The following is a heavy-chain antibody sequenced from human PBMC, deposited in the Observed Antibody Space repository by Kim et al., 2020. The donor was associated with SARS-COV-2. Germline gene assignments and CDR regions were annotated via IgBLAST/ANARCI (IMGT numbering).Heavy chain of an antibody. D-gene: IGHD3-22*01. J-gene: IGHJ4*02. Sequence: ASVKVSCKASGYTFTSYGIIWVRQAPGQGLEWMGWISTYNGNTNYAQKLQGRVTMTTDTPTSTAYMELRSLRSDDTAVYYCARVSGGGYYDSSGYFDCWGQGTLVTVSS. CDR3: ARVSGGGYYDSSGYFDC. CDR1: GYTFTSYG. CDR2: ISTYNGNT. V-gene: IGHV1-18*01.